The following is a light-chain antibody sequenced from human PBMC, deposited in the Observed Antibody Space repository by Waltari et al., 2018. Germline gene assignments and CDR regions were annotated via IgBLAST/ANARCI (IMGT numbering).Light chain of an antibody. Sequence: QPALTQTAAVSGSPGQSITISCSGTISDIGKYNLVSWYQQHPGKAPTLIIYDVNKRPAGVSTRFSGSKSVNTAFRTISGLQTADEADYYCCSYAGSAISVFGGGTKLTVL. V-gene: IGLV2-23*02. CDR1: ISDIGKYNL. CDR2: DVN. J-gene: IGLJ3*02. CDR3: CSYAGSAISV.